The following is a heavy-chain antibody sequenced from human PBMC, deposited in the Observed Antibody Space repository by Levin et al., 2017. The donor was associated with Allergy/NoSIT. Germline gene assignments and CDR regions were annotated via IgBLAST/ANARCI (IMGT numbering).Heavy chain of an antibody. CDR3: ARVSGSNSPYFDY. D-gene: IGHD1-26*01. CDR2: INPNSGGT. J-gene: IGHJ4*02. CDR1: GYTFTGYY. Sequence: ASVKVSCKASGYTFTGYYMHWVRQAPGQGLEWMGWINPNSGGTNYAQKFQGRVTMTRDTSISTAYMELSRLRSDDTAVYYCARVSGSNSPYFDYWGQGTLVTVSS. V-gene: IGHV1-2*02.